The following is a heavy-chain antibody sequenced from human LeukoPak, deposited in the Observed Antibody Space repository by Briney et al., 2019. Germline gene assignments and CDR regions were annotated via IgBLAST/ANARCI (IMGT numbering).Heavy chain of an antibody. CDR2: ISYDGSNK. Sequence: GGSLRLSCAASGFTFSSYAMHWVRQAPGKGLEWVAVISYDGSNKYYADSVKGRFTISRDNSKNTLYLQMNSLRAEDTAVYYCARGNNWYDYWGQGTLVTVSS. CDR1: GFTFSSYA. CDR3: ARGNNWYDY. V-gene: IGHV3-30-3*01. J-gene: IGHJ5*01.